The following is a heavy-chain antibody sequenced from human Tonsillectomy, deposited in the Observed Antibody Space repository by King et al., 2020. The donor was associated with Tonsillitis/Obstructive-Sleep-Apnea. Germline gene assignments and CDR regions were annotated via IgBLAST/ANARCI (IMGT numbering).Heavy chain of an antibody. CDR1: GGSISSSSYY. V-gene: IGHV4-39*01. Sequence: QLQESGPGLVKSSETLSLTCTVSGGSISSSSYYWGWVRQSPGKGLEWIGNMFHSGSTFYKSSLRSRVTKSVDTSRNQFYLKLSSVTAADTAVYYCARTSITVSGPGYYAMDVWGRGTTVTVSS. J-gene: IGHJ6*02. CDR2: MFHSGST. D-gene: IGHD6-19*01. CDR3: ARTSITVSGPGYYAMDV.